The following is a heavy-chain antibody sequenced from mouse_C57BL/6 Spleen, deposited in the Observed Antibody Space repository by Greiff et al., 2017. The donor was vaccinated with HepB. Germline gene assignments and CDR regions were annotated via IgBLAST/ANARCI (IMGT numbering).Heavy chain of an antibody. J-gene: IGHJ3*01. CDR1: GYTFTSYW. CDR3: ARRLYYDYDEFAY. Sequence: QVQLQQPGAELVKPGASVKMSCKASGYTFTSYWITWVKQRPGQGLEWIGDIYPGSGSTNYNEKFKSKATLTVDTSSSTAYMQLSSLTSEDSAVYDCARRLYYDYDEFAYWGQGTLVTVSA. CDR2: IYPGSGST. V-gene: IGHV1-55*01. D-gene: IGHD2-4*01.